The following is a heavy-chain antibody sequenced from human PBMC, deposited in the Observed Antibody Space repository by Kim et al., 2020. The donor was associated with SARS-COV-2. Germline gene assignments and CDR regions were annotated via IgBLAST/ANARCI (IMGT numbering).Heavy chain of an antibody. Sequence: SVKGRFTISRDNSKDTLYLQMTSLRAEDTAVYYCAKTPSGSYVQCGYFDLWGRGTLVTVSS. D-gene: IGHD3-16*01. J-gene: IGHJ2*01. V-gene: IGHV3-30*02. CDR3: AKTPSGSYVQCGYFDL.